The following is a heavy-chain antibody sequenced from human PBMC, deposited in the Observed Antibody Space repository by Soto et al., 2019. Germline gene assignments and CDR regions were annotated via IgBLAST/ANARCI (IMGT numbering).Heavy chain of an antibody. Sequence: GVSLSLSCAASGFTFSSYGMHWVRQAPGKGLEWVAVISYDGSNKYYADSVKGRFTIYRDNSKNTRYLQMNSLRAEDTAVYYCAKDRVPRIAAAGTGPYYYYGMDVWGQGTTVTVSS. CDR2: ISYDGSNK. D-gene: IGHD6-13*01. V-gene: IGHV3-30*18. CDR1: GFTFSSYG. CDR3: AKDRVPRIAAAGTGPYYYYGMDV. J-gene: IGHJ6*02.